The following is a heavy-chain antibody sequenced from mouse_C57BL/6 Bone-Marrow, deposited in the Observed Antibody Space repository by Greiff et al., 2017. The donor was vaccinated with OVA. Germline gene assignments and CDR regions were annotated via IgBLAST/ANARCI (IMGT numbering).Heavy chain of an antibody. CDR3: AREGIYYGNYVY. D-gene: IGHD2-1*01. CDR2: IDPSDSYT. J-gene: IGHJ2*01. CDR1: GYTFTSYW. Sequence: VQLQQPGAELVRPGTSVKLSCKASGYTFTSYWMHWVKQRPGQGLEWIGVIDPSDSYTNYNQKFKGKATLTVDTSSSTAYMQLSSLTSEDSAVYYCAREGIYYGNYVYWGQGTTLTVSS. V-gene: IGHV1-59*01.